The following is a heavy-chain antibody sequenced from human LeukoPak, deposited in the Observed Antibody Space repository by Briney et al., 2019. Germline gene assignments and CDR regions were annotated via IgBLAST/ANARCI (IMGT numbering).Heavy chain of an antibody. D-gene: IGHD6-13*01. CDR1: GFTFSSYA. CDR2: ISGSGGST. J-gene: IGHJ6*03. V-gene: IGHV3-23*01. Sequence: PGGSLRLSCAASGFTFSSYAMSWVRQAPGKGLECVSAISGSGGSTYYADSVKGRFTISRDNSKNTLYLQMNSLRAEDTAVYYCAKEVAAAGTSYYYYYMDVWGKGTTVTVSS. CDR3: AKEVAAAGTSYYYYYMDV.